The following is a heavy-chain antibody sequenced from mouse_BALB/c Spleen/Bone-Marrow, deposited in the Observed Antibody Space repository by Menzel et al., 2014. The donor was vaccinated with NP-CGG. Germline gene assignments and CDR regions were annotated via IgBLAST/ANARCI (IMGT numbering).Heavy chain of an antibody. CDR1: GYTFSSFW. J-gene: IGHJ2*01. D-gene: IGHD2-14*01. CDR2: ILPGSDST. V-gene: IGHV1-9*01. Sequence: QVHVKQSGAELMKPGASVKISCKATGYTFSSFWIEWVKQRPGHGLEWIGEILPGSDSTNYNEKFKGKATFTADTSSNTAYMRLSSLTSEDSAVYYCARGDRYDVRFDYWGQGTTLTVSS. CDR3: ARGDRYDVRFDY.